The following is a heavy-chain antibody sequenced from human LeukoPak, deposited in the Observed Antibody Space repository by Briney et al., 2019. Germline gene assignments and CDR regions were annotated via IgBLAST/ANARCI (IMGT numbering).Heavy chain of an antibody. CDR2: ISGSGGST. Sequence: GGSLRLSCAASGFTVSSNYMSWVRQAPGKGLEWVSAISGSGGSTYYADSVKGRFTISRDNSKNTLYLQMNSLRAEDTAVYYCARESKDLYYDILTDDYWGQGTLVTVSS. CDR3: ARESKDLYYDILTDDY. V-gene: IGHV3-23*01. D-gene: IGHD3-9*01. J-gene: IGHJ4*02. CDR1: GFTVSSNY.